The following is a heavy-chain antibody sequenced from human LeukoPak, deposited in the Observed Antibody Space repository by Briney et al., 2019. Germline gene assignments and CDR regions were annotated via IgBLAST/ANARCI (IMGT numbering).Heavy chain of an antibody. CDR3: ARGPGDYVWGSYRRFDY. CDR1: GGSFSGYY. V-gene: IGHV4-34*01. J-gene: IGHJ4*02. D-gene: IGHD3-16*02. CDR2: IKHSGST. Sequence: SETLSLTCAVYGGSFSGYYWSWIRQPPGKGLEWIGEIKHSGSTNYNPSLKSRVTISVDTSKNQFSLKLSSVTAADTAVYYCARGPGDYVWGSYRRFDYWGQGTLVTVSS.